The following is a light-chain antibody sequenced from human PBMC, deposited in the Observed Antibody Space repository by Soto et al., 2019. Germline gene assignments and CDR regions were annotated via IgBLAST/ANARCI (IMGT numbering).Light chain of an antibody. Sequence: EILLTQSPATLSVSPGERATLSCKASQSVSSTLAWYQQNPGQAPRLLIYGASTRAAGIPARFSGSGSGTEFTLTISSLQSEDFAVYYCQQYNAWPLTFGGGTKVEIK. V-gene: IGKV3-15*01. CDR2: GAS. CDR1: QSVSST. J-gene: IGKJ4*01. CDR3: QQYNAWPLT.